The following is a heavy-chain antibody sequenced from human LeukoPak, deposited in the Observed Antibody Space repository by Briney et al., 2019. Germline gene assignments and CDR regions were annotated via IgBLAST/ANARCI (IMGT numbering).Heavy chain of an antibody. V-gene: IGHV5-51*01. CDR3: ARRLSIVGADYGMDV. CDR2: IYPGDSDT. CDR1: GYSFTSYW. Sequence: GESLKISCKGSGYSFTSYWIGWVRPMPGKGLEWMGIIYPGDSDTRYSPSFQGQVTISADKSISTAYLQWSSLKASDTAMYYCARRLSIVGADYGMDVWGQGTTVTVSS. J-gene: IGHJ6*02. D-gene: IGHD1-26*01.